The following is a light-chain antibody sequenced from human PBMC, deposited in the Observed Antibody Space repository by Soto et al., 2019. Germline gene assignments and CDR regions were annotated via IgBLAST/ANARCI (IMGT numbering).Light chain of an antibody. V-gene: IGLV2-11*01. CDR3: CSYAGSYAAL. J-gene: IGLJ2*01. CDR1: SSDVGGYNY. Sequence: QSALTQPRSVSGSPGQSVTISCTGTSSDVGGYNYVSWYQQHPGKVPKLMIYDVSRRPSGVPDRFSGSKSGNTASLTISGLQAEDEADYYCCSYAGSYAALFGAGTKLTVL. CDR2: DVS.